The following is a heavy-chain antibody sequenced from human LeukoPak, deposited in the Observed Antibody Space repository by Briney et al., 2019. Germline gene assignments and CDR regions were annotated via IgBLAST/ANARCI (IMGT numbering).Heavy chain of an antibody. V-gene: IGHV3-9*01. CDR3: AKDRLVKRSGYYYGIDV. J-gene: IGHJ6*02. CDR1: GFMFDDYA. D-gene: IGHD3-9*01. CDR2: ISWNSGSI. Sequence: GGSLRLSCAASGFMFDDYAMHWVRQAPGKGLEWVSGISWNSGSIGYADSVKGRFTISRDNAKNSLYLQMNSLRAEDTALYFCAKDRLVKRSGYYYGIDVWGQGTTVTVSS.